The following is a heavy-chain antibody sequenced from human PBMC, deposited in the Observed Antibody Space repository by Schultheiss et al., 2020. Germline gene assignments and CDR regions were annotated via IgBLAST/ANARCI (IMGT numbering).Heavy chain of an antibody. CDR2: IYYSGST. CDR3: VNLHLYYYGSGSYTNWFDP. Sequence: SETLSLTCTVSGGSISSSSYYWGWIRQPPGKGLEWIGYIYYSGSTNYNPYLKSRVTISVDTSKNQFSLKLSSVTAADTAVYYCVNLHLYYYGSGSYTNWFDPWGKGTLVTVSS. D-gene: IGHD3-10*01. V-gene: IGHV4-61*05. CDR1: GGSISSSSYY. J-gene: IGHJ5*02.